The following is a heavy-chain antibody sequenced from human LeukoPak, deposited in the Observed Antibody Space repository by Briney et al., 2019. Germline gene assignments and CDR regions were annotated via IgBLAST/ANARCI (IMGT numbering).Heavy chain of an antibody. CDR3: ARAGVFWSGYQPGYFDY. V-gene: IGHV7-4-1*02. Sequence: ASVKVSCKASGYTFTSYAMNWVRQAPGQGLEWMGWINTNTGNATYAQGFTGRFVFSLDTSVSTAYLQISSLKAEDTAVYYCARAGVFWSGYQPGYFDYWGQGTLVTVSS. D-gene: IGHD3-3*01. J-gene: IGHJ4*02. CDR1: GYTFTSYA. CDR2: INTNTGNA.